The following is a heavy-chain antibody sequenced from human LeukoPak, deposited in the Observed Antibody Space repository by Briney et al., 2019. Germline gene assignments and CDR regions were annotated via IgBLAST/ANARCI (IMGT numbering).Heavy chain of an antibody. D-gene: IGHD2-15*01. CDR1: GFTFSSCS. CDR2: ISSSGSYI. Sequence: GRSLRLSCAVSGFTFSSCSMNWVRQAPGKGLEWVSSISSSGSYIYYADSVKGRFTISRDNAKNSLYLQMNSLRAEDTAVYYCARDREPYCTGGTCYSTSDYWGQGTLVTVSS. CDR3: ARDREPYCTGGTCYSTSDY. J-gene: IGHJ4*02. V-gene: IGHV3-21*06.